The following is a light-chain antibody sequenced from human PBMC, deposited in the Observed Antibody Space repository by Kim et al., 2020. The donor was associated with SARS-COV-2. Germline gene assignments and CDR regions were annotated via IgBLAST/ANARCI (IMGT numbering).Light chain of an antibody. V-gene: IGKV3-11*01. Sequence: FSQGNRATLSCRASQNDNIYLAWYQQKPGQAPRLLIYGAPNRATGIPARFSGSGSGTDFALTISSLEAEDSAVYYCQQRITGPWTFGQGTKVDIK. CDR3: QQRITGPWT. CDR1: QNDNIY. J-gene: IGKJ1*01. CDR2: GAP.